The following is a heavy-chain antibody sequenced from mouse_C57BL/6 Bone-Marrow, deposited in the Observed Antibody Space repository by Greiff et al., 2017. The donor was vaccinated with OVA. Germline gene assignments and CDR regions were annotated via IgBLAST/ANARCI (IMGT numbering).Heavy chain of an antibody. CDR2: IYPGDGDT. V-gene: IGHV1-82*01. J-gene: IGHJ3*01. CDR1: GYAFSSSW. CDR3: ARRDHFAY. Sequence: VQLQQSGPELVKPGASVKISCKASGYAFSSSWMNWVKQRPGKGLEWIGRIYPGDGDTNYNGKFKGKATLTADKSSSTAYMQLSSLTSEDSAVYFCARRDHFAYWGQGPLVTVSA.